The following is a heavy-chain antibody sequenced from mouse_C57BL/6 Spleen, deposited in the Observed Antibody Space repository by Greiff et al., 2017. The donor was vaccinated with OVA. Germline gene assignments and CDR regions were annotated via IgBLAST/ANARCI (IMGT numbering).Heavy chain of an antibody. J-gene: IGHJ3*01. Sequence: QVQLQKPGAELVKPGASVKLSCKASGYTFTSYWMQWVKQRPGQGLEWIGEIDPSDSYTNYNQKFKGKATLTVDTSSSTAYMQLSSLTSEDSAVYYCARGRPQAWFAYWGQGTLVTVSA. CDR1: GYTFTSYW. CDR2: IDPSDSYT. CDR3: ARGRPQAWFAY. V-gene: IGHV1-50*01.